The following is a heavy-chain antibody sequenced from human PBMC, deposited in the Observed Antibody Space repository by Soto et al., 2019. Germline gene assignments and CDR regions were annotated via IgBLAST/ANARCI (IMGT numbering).Heavy chain of an antibody. D-gene: IGHD6-19*01. CDR3: ARDLGWAFDS. CDR2: ISGGGRPI. J-gene: IGHJ4*02. Sequence: EVQLVESGGGSVQPGGSLRLSCAASGFTFSTFSMNWVRQAPGRGLEWISYISGGGRPISYADSVKGRFTISRDNAKNSLYLQMDSLTDEDTAMYYCARDLGWAFDSWGQGTPVTVSS. CDR1: GFTFSTFS. V-gene: IGHV3-48*02.